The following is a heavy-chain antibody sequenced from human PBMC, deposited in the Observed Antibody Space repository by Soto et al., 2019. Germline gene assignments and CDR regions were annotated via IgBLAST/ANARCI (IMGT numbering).Heavy chain of an antibody. CDR2: IYYSGT. Sequence: SETLSLTCTVSGGTISSDDYHWTWIRQPPGKGLEWIGFIYYSGTYYNPSLRGRVTISEDTSKNEFSLKLSSVTAADTAVYYCARDLAYCASGSCYAKWGSWGQGTLVTVSS. CDR3: ARDLAYCASGSCYAKWGS. V-gene: IGHV4-30-4*01. CDR1: GGTISSDDYH. D-gene: IGHD2-15*01. J-gene: IGHJ4*02.